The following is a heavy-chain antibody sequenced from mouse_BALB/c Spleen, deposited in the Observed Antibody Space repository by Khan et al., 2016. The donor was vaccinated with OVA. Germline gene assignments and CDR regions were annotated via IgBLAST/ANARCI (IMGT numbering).Heavy chain of an antibody. J-gene: IGHJ3*01. V-gene: IGHV1-5*01. CDR2: IYPGNNDT. D-gene: IGHD2-12*01. CDR1: GYIFTSYL. Sequence: VQLKQSGTVLARPGASVKMSCKASGYIFTSYLIHWVKQRPGQDLEWIGDIYPGNNDTTYNQKFKDKAKLTATTSASTAYMELSSLTNEDSAVYYCTRGGYSSFAYWGQGTLVTVSA. CDR3: TRGGYSSFAY.